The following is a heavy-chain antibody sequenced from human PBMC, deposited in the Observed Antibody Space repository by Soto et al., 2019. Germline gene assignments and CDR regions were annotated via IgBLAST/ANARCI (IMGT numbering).Heavy chain of an antibody. J-gene: IGHJ5*02. D-gene: IGHD3-9*01. CDR1: GYTFTSYY. Sequence: ASVKVSCKASGYTFTSYYMHCVRQAPGQGLEWMGIINPSGGSTIYAQKFQGRVTMTEDTSTDTAYMELSSLRSEDTAVYYCATYYDILTGYHNWFDPWGQGTLVTVSS. CDR3: ATYYDILTGYHNWFDP. CDR2: INPSGGST. V-gene: IGHV1-46*01.